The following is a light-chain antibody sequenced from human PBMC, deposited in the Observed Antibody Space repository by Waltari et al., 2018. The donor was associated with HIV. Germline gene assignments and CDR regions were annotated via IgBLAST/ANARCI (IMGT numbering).Light chain of an antibody. V-gene: IGKV3-20*01. CDR3: QQYGSSPCT. CDR2: GAS. Sequence: EIVLTQSPGTLSLSPGERATLSYRASQSVSKNYLAWYQQKSGQAPRLLIYGASSRATGIADRFSGSGSGTDFTLTISRLEPEDFAVYYCQQYGSSPCTFGPGTKVDVK. J-gene: IGKJ3*01. CDR1: QSVSKNY.